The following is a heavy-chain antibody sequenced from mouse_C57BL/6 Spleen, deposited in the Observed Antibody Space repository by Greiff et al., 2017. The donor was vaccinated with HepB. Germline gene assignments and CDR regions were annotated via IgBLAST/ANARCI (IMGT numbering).Heavy chain of an antibody. CDR1: GYTFTDYY. CDR2: INPNNGGT. Sequence: VQLQQSGPELVKPGASVKISCKASGYTFTDYYMNWVKQSHGKSLEWIGDINPNNGGTSYNQKFKGKATLTVDKSSSTAYMELRSLTSEDSAVYYCARGENYGHYFEYWGQGTTLTVSS. D-gene: IGHD1-1*02. J-gene: IGHJ2*01. V-gene: IGHV1-26*01. CDR3: ARGENYGHYFEY.